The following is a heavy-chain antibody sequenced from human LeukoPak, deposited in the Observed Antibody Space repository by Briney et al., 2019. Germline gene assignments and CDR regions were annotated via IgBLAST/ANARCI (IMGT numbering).Heavy chain of an antibody. D-gene: IGHD6-13*01. J-gene: IGHJ4*02. Sequence: SETLSLTCTVSGGSISSYYWSWIRQPPGKGLEWIGYIYYSGSTNYNPSLKSRVTISVDTSKNQFSLKLRSVATEDTAAYFCARARWSPYYFDNWGQGTLVTVSS. CDR3: ARARWSPYYFDN. CDR1: GGSISSYY. CDR2: IYYSGST. V-gene: IGHV4-59*01.